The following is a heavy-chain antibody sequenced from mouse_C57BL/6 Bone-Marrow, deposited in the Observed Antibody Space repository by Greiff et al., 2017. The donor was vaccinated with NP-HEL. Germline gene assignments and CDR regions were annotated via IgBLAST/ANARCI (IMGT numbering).Heavy chain of an antibody. J-gene: IGHJ1*03. D-gene: IGHD1-1*01. Sequence: VQLQQPGAELVKPGASVKMSCKASGYTFTSYWITWVKQRPGQGLEWIGDIDPGSGSTNYNEKFKSKATLTVDTSSSTAYMQLSSLTSEDSAVYDCARGEVTTVVATDWYFDVWGTGTTVTVSS. CDR2: IDPGSGST. CDR3: ARGEVTTVVATDWYFDV. CDR1: GYTFTSYW. V-gene: IGHV1-55*01.